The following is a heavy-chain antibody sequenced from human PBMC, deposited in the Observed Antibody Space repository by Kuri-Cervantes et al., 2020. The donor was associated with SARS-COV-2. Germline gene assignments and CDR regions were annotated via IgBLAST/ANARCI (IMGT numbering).Heavy chain of an antibody. CDR3: ARVGCFRSTSCHFDY. J-gene: IGHJ4*02. D-gene: IGHD2-2*01. Sequence: ETLSLTCAASGFTFSSYGMHWVRQAPGKGLVWVSRINSDGSSTSYADSVKGRFTISRDNAKNTLYLQMNSLRAEDTAVYYCARVGCFRSTSCHFDYWGQGTLVTVSS. CDR2: INSDGSST. V-gene: IGHV3-74*01. CDR1: GFTFSSYG.